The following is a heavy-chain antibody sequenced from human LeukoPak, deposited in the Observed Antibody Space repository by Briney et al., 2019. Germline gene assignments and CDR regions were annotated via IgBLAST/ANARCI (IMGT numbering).Heavy chain of an antibody. Sequence: SETLSLTCTVSGGSISSYLWSWIRQPPGKGLEWIGYIYYSGSTNYNPSLKSRVTILVDTSKNQFSLKVSSVTAADTAVYYCARDNNYYDSSGYYVAAFDIWGQGTMVTVSS. CDR3: ARDNNYYDSSGYYVAAFDI. D-gene: IGHD3-22*01. V-gene: IGHV4-59*01. CDR1: GGSISSYL. CDR2: IYYSGST. J-gene: IGHJ3*02.